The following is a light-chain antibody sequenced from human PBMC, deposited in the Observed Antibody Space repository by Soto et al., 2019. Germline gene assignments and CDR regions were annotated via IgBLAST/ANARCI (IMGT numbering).Light chain of an antibody. J-gene: IGLJ2*01. CDR3: CSYAGYYTLL. V-gene: IGLV2-11*01. CDR1: TSDIGAYNY. CDR2: GVT. Sequence: QSARTQPRSVSGSPGQAVTISCTGTTSDIGAYNYVSWYQHHPGKAPKLIIYGVTKRPSGVPERFSGSKSGSTASLTISGLQDEDEADYYCCSYAGYYTLLFGGGTKVTVL.